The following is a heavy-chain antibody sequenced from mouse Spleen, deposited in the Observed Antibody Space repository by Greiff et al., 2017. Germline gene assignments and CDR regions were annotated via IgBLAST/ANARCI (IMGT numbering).Heavy chain of an antibody. CDR2: IDPETGGT. V-gene: IGHV1-15*01. J-gene: IGHJ3*01. Sequence: VKLVESGAELVRPGASVTLSCKASGYTFTDYEMHWVKQTPVHGLEWIGAIDPETGGTAYNQKFKGKAILTADKSSSTAYMELRSLTSEDSAVYYCTRWLLRTWFAYWGQGTLVTVSA. CDR1: GYTFTDYE. D-gene: IGHD2-3*01. CDR3: TRWLLRTWFAY.